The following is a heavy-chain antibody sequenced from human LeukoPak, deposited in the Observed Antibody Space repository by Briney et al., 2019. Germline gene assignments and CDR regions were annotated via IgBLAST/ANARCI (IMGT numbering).Heavy chain of an antibody. V-gene: IGHV1-69*04. CDR1: GGTFSSYA. D-gene: IGHD5-12*01. CDR2: IIPIFGIA. J-gene: IGHJ6*02. Sequence: SVKVSCKASGGTFSSYAISWVRQAPGRGLEWMGRIIPIFGIANYAQKFQGRVTITADKSTSTAYMELSSLRSEDTAVYYCARDQLGDGYSGYDGMDVWGQGTTVTVSS. CDR3: ARDQLGDGYSGYDGMDV.